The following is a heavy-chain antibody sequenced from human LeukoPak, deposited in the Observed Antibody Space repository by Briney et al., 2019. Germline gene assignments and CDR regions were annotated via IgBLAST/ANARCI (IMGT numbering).Heavy chain of an antibody. CDR1: GFTFSSYE. Sequence: PGGSLSLSCAASGFTFSSYEMNWVRQAPGKGLEWVSYISSSGSTIYYADSVKGRFTISRDNSKNTLYLQMNGLRAEDTAVYYCAKSPKIPTRIVGGYLDYWGQGTLVTVSS. CDR2: ISSSGSTI. CDR3: AKSPKIPTRIVGGYLDY. D-gene: IGHD1-26*01. J-gene: IGHJ4*02. V-gene: IGHV3-48*03.